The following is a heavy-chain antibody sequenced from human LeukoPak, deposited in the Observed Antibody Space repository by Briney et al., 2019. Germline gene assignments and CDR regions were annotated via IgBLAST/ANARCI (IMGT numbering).Heavy chain of an antibody. CDR2: ISSSSSYI. J-gene: IGHJ4*02. V-gene: IGHV3-21*01. D-gene: IGHD3-22*01. Sequence: PGGSLRLSCAASGFTFSSYSMNWVRQAPGKGLEWVSSISSSSSYIYYADSVKGRFTISRDNAKNSLYLQMNSLRAEDTAVNYCARESYYYDSSGYYNPLEIDYWGQGTLVTVSS. CDR3: ARESYYYDSSGYYNPLEIDY. CDR1: GFTFSSYS.